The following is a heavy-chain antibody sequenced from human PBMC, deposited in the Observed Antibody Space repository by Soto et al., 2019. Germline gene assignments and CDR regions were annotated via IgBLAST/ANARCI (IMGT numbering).Heavy chain of an antibody. CDR3: ARAPVGRPCYFDY. J-gene: IGHJ4*02. D-gene: IGHD1-26*01. Sequence: QVQLQESGPGLVKPSETLSLTCTVSGGSISSYDWSWIRQPPGKGLEWIGYIYYSGSTNYNPSLKSRVTISVDTSKNQFSLKLSSVTAADTAVYYCARAPVGRPCYFDYWGQGTLVTVSS. CDR2: IYYSGST. CDR1: GGSISSYD. V-gene: IGHV4-59*08.